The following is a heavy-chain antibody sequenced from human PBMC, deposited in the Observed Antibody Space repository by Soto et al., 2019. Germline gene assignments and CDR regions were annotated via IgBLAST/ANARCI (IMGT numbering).Heavy chain of an antibody. CDR2: VYQSGTS. CDR3: ARDYGGLYFDL. CDR1: GASMSSSNW. V-gene: IGHV4-4*02. J-gene: IGHJ2*01. Sequence: QVQLQESGPGLVKPSGTLWLTCAVSGASMSSSNWWSWVRQPPGKGLEWIGEVYQSGTSNYNPYLESRVTMSVDKSKNHLSLKLTSVTAADTAVYHCARDYGGLYFDLWGRGTLVTVSS. D-gene: IGHD4-17*01.